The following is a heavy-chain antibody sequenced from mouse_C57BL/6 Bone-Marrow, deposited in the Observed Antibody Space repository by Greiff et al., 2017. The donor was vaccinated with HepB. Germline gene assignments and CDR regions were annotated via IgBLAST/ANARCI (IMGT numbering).Heavy chain of an antibody. Sequence: EVKLVESGGGLVQPGGSLKLSCAASGFTFSDYYMYWVRQTPEKRLEWVAYISNGGGSTYYPDTVKGRFTISRDNAKNTLYLQMSRLKSEDTAMYYCARHPTVVATEDYYAMDYWGQGTSVTVSS. CDR1: GFTFSDYY. CDR2: ISNGGGST. CDR3: ARHPTVVATEDYYAMDY. J-gene: IGHJ4*01. V-gene: IGHV5-12*01. D-gene: IGHD1-1*01.